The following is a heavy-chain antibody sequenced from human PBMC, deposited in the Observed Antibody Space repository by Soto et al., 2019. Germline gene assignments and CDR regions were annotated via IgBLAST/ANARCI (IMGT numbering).Heavy chain of an antibody. D-gene: IGHD3-10*01. CDR2: INAGNGNT. Sequence: QVQLVQSGAEVKKPGASVKVSCKASGYTFTSYAMHWVRQAPGQRLEGMGWINAGNGNTKYSQKFQGRVTITSATSASTAYMELCSLRSEDTAVYYCGSGSGLTWSDPWGQGTLVTVSS. CDR1: GYTFTSYA. J-gene: IGHJ5*02. CDR3: GSGSGLTWSDP. V-gene: IGHV1-3*01.